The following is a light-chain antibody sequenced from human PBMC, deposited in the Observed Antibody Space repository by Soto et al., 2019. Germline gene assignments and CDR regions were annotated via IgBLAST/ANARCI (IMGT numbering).Light chain of an antibody. Sequence: EIVLTQSPATLSLSPGERATLSCRASQSVSSYLACYQQKPGQAPRLLIYDASNRATGIPARFSGSGSGTDFTLTISSLEPEDFAVYYCQQRSNWPPGVITFGQGTRLEIK. CDR1: QSVSSY. CDR3: QQRSNWPPGVIT. J-gene: IGKJ5*01. CDR2: DAS. V-gene: IGKV3-11*01.